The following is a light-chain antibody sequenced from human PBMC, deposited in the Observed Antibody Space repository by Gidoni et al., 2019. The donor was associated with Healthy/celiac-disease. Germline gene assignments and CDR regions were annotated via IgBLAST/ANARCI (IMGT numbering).Light chain of an antibody. CDR3: QQYGSSPPGT. Sequence: ELVLTQSPGTLSLSPGERATLSCRASQSVSSSYLAWYQQKPGQAPRLLIYGASSRATGIPDRFSGSGSGTDFTLTISRLEPEDFAVYYCQQYGSSPPGTFAQGTKVEIK. CDR2: GAS. CDR1: QSVSSSY. J-gene: IGKJ1*01. V-gene: IGKV3-20*01.